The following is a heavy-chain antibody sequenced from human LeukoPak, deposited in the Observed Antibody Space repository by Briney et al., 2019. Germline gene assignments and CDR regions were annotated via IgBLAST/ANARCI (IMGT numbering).Heavy chain of an antibody. V-gene: IGHV3-23*01. CDR2: ISGSGGST. CDR1: GFTFSSYA. D-gene: IGHD3-9*01. Sequence: GGSLRLSCAASGFTFSSYAMSWVRQAPGKGLEWVSAISGSGGSTYYADSVKGRFTISRDNSKNTLYLQMNSLRAEDTAVYYCAKENYDILTGYPNNWFDPWGQGTLVTVSS. CDR3: AKENYDILTGYPNNWFDP. J-gene: IGHJ5*02.